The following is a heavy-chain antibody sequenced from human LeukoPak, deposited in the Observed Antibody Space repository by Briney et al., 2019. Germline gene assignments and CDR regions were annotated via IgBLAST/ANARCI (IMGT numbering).Heavy chain of an antibody. V-gene: IGHV1-18*01. CDR3: ARDGSGSYSLDDYYYYYYMDV. CDR1: GYTFTSYG. D-gene: IGHD3-10*01. Sequence: GASVKDSCKASGYTFTSYGISWVRQAPGQGLEWMGWISAYNGNTNYAQKLQGRVTMTTDTSTSTAYMELRSLRSDDTAVYYCARDGSGSYSLDDYYYYYYMDVWGKGTTVTVSS. CDR2: ISAYNGNT. J-gene: IGHJ6*03.